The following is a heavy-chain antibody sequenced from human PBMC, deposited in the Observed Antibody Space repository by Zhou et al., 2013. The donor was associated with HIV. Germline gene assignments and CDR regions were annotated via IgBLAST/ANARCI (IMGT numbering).Heavy chain of an antibody. D-gene: IGHD1-20*01. Sequence: QVQLVQSGAEVKKPGSSVKVSCKASGYTFTGYYMHWVRQAPGQGLEWMGWINPNSGGTNYAQKFQGRVTMTGDTSISTAYMELSKLRSDDTAVYYCARTHITGTTFGIAYWGQGTLVTVSS. CDR3: ARTHITGTTFGIAY. J-gene: IGHJ4*02. CDR2: INPNSGGT. CDR1: GYTFTGYY. V-gene: IGHV1-2*02.